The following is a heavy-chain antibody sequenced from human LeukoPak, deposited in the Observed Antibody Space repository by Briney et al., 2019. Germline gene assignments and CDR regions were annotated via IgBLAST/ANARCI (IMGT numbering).Heavy chain of an antibody. J-gene: IGHJ4*02. CDR3: TTRSGDFWSGFVN. CDR2: FDPEEAKM. V-gene: IGHV1-24*01. D-gene: IGHD3-3*01. Sequence: ASVTVSCMLSGNSLSELSIQWVRQAPGRGVECMGGFDPEEAKMVYAQNFQGRVTMTEDTSTQTAYMELSGLTSDDTAVYYCTTRSGDFWSGFVNWGQGTLVTVSS. CDR1: GNSLSELS.